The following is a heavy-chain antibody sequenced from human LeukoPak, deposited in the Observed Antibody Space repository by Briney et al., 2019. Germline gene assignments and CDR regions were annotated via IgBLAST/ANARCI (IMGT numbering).Heavy chain of an antibody. Sequence: VASVKVSCKASGYTFTSFDLNWVRQAPGQGLEWVGWINPNNGNADYAQRFQGRVTMTRDTAISTVYMELSSLTYEDTAVYYCARPTSRPSNYYSMDVWGKGTTVTVSS. J-gene: IGHJ6*03. CDR3: ARPTSRPSNYYSMDV. D-gene: IGHD2-2*01. CDR2: INPNNGNA. CDR1: GYTFTSFD. V-gene: IGHV1-8*01.